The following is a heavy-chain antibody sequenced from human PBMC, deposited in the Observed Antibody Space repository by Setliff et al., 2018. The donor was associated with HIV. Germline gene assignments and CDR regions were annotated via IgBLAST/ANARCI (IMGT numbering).Heavy chain of an antibody. Sequence: PGGSLRLSCEASGFTVSSNYMSWVRQAPGKGLEWVSVIYSGGSTYYADSVKGRFTISRDNSKNTLYLQMNSLRAEDTAVYYCATTDGSSLPYYFNYWGQGTLVTVSS. CDR1: GFTVSSNY. CDR3: ATTDGSSLPYYFNY. CDR2: IYSGGST. D-gene: IGHD3-22*01. V-gene: IGHV3-53*01. J-gene: IGHJ4*02.